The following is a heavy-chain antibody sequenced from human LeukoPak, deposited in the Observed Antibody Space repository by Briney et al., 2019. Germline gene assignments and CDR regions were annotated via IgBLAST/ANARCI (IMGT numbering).Heavy chain of an antibody. V-gene: IGHV5-51*01. CDR3: ARQRWRYYDSSGYYYLN. Sequence: GESLKISCKGSGYSFTSYWIGRVRQMPGKGLEWMGIIYPGDSDTRYSPSFQGQVTISADKSISTAYLQWSSLKASDTAMYYCARQRWRYYDSSGYYYLNWGQGTLATVSS. D-gene: IGHD3-22*01. CDR1: GYSFTSYW. J-gene: IGHJ4*02. CDR2: IYPGDSDT.